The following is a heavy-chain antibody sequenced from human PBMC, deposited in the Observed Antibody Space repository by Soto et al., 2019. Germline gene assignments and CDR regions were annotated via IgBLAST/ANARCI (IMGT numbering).Heavy chain of an antibody. CDR1: GYTFTSYG. J-gene: IGHJ6*02. Sequence: QVQLVQSGAEVKKPGASVKVSCKASGYTFTSYGISWVRQAPGQGLEWMGWISAYNGNTKYAQKXQRXXTXATDTSTSTAYMALRSLRSDDTAVYYCARRAPPMDVWGQGTTVTVSS. CDR3: ARRAPPMDV. CDR2: ISAYNGNT. V-gene: IGHV1-18*01.